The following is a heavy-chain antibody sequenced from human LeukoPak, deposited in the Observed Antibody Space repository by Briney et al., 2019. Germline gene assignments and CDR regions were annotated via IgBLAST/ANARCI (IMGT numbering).Heavy chain of an antibody. Sequence: GGSLRLSCAASGFSVSSTYMSWVRQAPGKGLEWVSIIYSGGSTYYADSVRGRFTISRDNARNSLYLQMNSLRAEDTAVYYCARAGSHRNSGYDYWGQGTLVTVSS. J-gene: IGHJ4*02. CDR2: IYSGGST. D-gene: IGHD5-12*01. CDR1: GFSVSSTY. V-gene: IGHV3-53*01. CDR3: ARAGSHRNSGYDY.